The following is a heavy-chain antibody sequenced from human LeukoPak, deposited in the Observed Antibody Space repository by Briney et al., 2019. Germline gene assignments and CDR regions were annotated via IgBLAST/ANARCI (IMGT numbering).Heavy chain of an antibody. CDR2: IYYSGST. J-gene: IGHJ5*02. Sequence: SQTLSLTCTVSGGSLSSGDYYWSWIRQPPGKGLEWIGYIYYSGSTYYNPSLKSRVTISVDTSKNQFSLKLSSVTAADTAVYYCARESYYYDSSGLLPGRRFDPWGQGTLVTVSS. CDR3: ARESYYYDSSGLLPGRRFDP. D-gene: IGHD3-22*01. V-gene: IGHV4-30-4*01. CDR1: GGSLSSGDYY.